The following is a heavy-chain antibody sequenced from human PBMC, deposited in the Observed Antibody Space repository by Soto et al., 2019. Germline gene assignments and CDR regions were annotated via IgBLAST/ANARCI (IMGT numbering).Heavy chain of an antibody. V-gene: IGHV1-2*02. D-gene: IGHD6-13*01. J-gene: IGHJ4*02. CDR1: GYSFTANY. Sequence: QVQLVQSGAEVKKPGASVKVSCKASGYSFTANYIHWVRQAPGQGLEWMAWINPNGGGTNYAQKFQGRVTMTRDTSINTTYMELSGLISDDTAVYYCARGAGSSSFDSWGQGTLVTVSS. CDR2: INPNGGGT. CDR3: ARGAGSSSFDS.